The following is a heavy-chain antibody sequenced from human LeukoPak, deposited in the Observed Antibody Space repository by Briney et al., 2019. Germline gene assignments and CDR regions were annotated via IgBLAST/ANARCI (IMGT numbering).Heavy chain of an antibody. CDR1: GFTFSSYA. CDR3: AKGHQVTFFDY. Sequence: PGGSLRLSCAASGFTFSSYAMSWVRQTPGKGLEWVSTISSTGDSTYHADSVKGRFTISRDNSKNTLYLQMNSLRAEDTAVYYCAKGHQVTFFDYWGQGTVVTVSS. J-gene: IGHJ4*02. V-gene: IGHV3-23*01. D-gene: IGHD5-18*01. CDR2: ISSTGDST.